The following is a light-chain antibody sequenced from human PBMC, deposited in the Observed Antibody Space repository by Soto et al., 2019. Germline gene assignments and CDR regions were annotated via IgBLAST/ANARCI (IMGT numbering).Light chain of an antibody. J-gene: IGKJ4*02. CDR1: QSVSSN. CDR2: GAS. CDR3: QQSSGTPQIT. Sequence: EIVMTQSPATLSVSPGERATLSCRASQSVSSNLAWYQQKPGQAPRLLIYGASTRATGIPARFSGSGSGTEFTLTISSLQAGDFAPYYCQQSSGTPQITVGGGTKVEIK. V-gene: IGKV3-15*01.